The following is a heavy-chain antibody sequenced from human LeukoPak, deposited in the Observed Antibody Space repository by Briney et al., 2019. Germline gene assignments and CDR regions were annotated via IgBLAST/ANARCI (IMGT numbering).Heavy chain of an antibody. J-gene: IGHJ3*02. D-gene: IGHD2-21*02. Sequence: GGSLRLSCAASGFTFISYWMHCVRQDPGKGLVWVSRINADGSSTSYAASVKGRFTISRDNAKNTLYLQMNSLRAEDTAVYYWARTATDAFDIWGQGTMVTVSS. V-gene: IGHV3-74*01. CDR3: ARTATDAFDI. CDR1: GFTFISYW. CDR2: INADGSST.